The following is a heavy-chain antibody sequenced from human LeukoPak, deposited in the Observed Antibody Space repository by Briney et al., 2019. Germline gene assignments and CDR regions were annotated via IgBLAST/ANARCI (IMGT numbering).Heavy chain of an antibody. CDR1: GGSTSSGDYY. CDR3: ARAADTAMYYYYMDV. CDR2: IYYSGST. V-gene: IGHV4-30-4*08. D-gene: IGHD5-18*01. J-gene: IGHJ6*03. Sequence: SQTLSLTCTVSGGSTSSGDYYWSWIRQPPGKGLEWIGYIYYSGSTYYNPSLKSRVTISVDTSKNQFSLKLSSVTAADTAVYYCARAADTAMYYYYMDVWGKGTTVTVSS.